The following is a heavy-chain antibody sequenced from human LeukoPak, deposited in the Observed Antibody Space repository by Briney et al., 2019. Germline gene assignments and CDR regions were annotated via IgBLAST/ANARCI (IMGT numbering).Heavy chain of an antibody. CDR1: GGSISSNNYY. CDR3: ARDGPTMVRGVEHV. J-gene: IGHJ4*02. CDR2: IYYSGST. D-gene: IGHD3-10*01. V-gene: IGHV4-39*07. Sequence: SETLSLTCSVSGGSISSNNYYWGWIRQPPGKGLEWIGGIYYSGSTYYNPSLKSRVTISADTSKNQFSLKLSSVTAADTAVYYCARDGPTMVRGVEHVWGQGTPVTVSS.